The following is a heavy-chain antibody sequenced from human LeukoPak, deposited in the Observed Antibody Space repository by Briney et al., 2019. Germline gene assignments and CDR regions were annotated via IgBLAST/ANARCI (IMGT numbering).Heavy chain of an antibody. CDR3: ARGRGGVPAAIYYYYMDV. Sequence: GASVKVSCKASGYTFTSYYMHWVRQAPGQGLEWMGWINPNSGGTNYAQKFQGRVTMTRDTSISTAYMELSRLRSDDTAVYYCARGRGGVPAAIYYYYMDVWGKGTTVTISS. CDR2: INPNSGGT. J-gene: IGHJ6*03. D-gene: IGHD2-2*01. CDR1: GYTFTSYY. V-gene: IGHV1-2*02.